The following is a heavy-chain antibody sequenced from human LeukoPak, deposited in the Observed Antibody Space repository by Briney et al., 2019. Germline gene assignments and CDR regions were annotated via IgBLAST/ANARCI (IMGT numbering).Heavy chain of an antibody. D-gene: IGHD3-10*01. Sequence: GGSLRLSCAASGFTFSSSAMSWVRQVPGKGLEWVSVIYSGGSTYYADSVKGRFTISRDNSKNTLYLQMNSLRAEDTAVYYCARGVRAFDIWGQGTMVTVSS. V-gene: IGHV3-53*01. CDR3: ARGVRAFDI. J-gene: IGHJ3*02. CDR1: GFTFSSSA. CDR2: IYSGGST.